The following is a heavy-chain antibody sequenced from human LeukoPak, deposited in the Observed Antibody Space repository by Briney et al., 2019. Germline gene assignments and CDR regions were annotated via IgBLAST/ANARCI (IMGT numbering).Heavy chain of an antibody. CDR2: IIPIFGTA. V-gene: IGHV1-69*05. J-gene: IGHJ6*03. Sequence: ASVKVSCKASGGTFNSYAISWVRQAPGQGLEWMGGIIPIFGTANYAQKFQGGVTITTDESTSTAYMELSSLRSEDTAVYYCARGLGYCSSTSCYSPMDVWGKGTTVTVAS. CDR3: ARGLGYCSSTSCYSPMDV. CDR1: GGTFNSYA. D-gene: IGHD2-2*01.